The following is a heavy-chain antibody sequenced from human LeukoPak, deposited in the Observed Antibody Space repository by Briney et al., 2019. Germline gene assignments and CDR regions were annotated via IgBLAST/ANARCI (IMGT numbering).Heavy chain of an antibody. CDR3: TSDLTEAARRGWAREY. CDR1: GFSFYSAR. D-gene: IGHD6-6*01. CDR2: IKTNSEGGTT. J-gene: IGHJ4*02. Sequence: GESLRLSCVASGFSFYSARMNWVRQAPGKGLEWDGQIKTNSEGGTTVHAAAVKGRFTISRDDSTSTLYLQMNSLRIGDTGIYYCTSDLTEAARRGWAREYRGQGTLVAVSS. V-gene: IGHV3-15*07.